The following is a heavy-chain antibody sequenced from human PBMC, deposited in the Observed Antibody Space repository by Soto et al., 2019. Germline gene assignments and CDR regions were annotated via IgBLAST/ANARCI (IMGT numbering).Heavy chain of an antibody. CDR1: GGTFSSYA. D-gene: IGHD3-22*01. CDR2: IIPIFGTA. Sequence: SSVKVSCKASGGTFSSYAISWVRHAPGQGLEWMGGIIPIFGTANYAQKFQGRVTITADESTSTAYMELSSLRSEDTAVYYCARGAYYYDSSGYYLWGPGTLVTVSS. CDR3: ARGAYYYDSSGYYL. V-gene: IGHV1-69*13. J-gene: IGHJ5*02.